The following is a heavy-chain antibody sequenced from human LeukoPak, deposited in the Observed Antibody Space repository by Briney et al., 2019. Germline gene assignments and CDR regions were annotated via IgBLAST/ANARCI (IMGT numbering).Heavy chain of an antibody. Sequence: GASVKASCKASGGTFRSNALSWVRQAPGQGLEWLGAIIPSFDATNYAQKFQGRITITLDESANTAYMELTSLRSEDTAVYYCARNDMAAAGTFAFWGQGTLVTVSS. D-gene: IGHD6-13*01. V-gene: IGHV1-69*13. CDR1: GGTFRSNA. CDR3: ARNDMAAAGTFAF. CDR2: IIPSFDAT. J-gene: IGHJ4*02.